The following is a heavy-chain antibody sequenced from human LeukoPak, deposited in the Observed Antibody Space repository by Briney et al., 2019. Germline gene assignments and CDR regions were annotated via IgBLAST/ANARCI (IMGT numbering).Heavy chain of an antibody. Sequence: GAAVKVSCMASGYTFTSYYMHWVRQAPGQGLEWMGIINPSGGSTSYAQKFQGRVTMNRDMSKSTVYMELRSLRSEDTAVYYCARWARQYYDSSGYLGGDALDIWGQETMVTVSS. J-gene: IGHJ3*02. CDR3: ARWARQYYDSSGYLGGDALDI. CDR2: INPSGGST. CDR1: GYTFTSYY. D-gene: IGHD3-22*01. V-gene: IGHV1-46*01.